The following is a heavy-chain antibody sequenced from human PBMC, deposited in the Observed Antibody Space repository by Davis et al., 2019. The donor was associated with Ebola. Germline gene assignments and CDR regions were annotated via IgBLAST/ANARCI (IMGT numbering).Heavy chain of an antibody. CDR1: GYTFTGYY. J-gene: IGHJ4*02. CDR2: INPNSGGT. V-gene: IGHV1-2*04. D-gene: IGHD2-15*01. CDR3: ARGGRDIVVVVAATGFDY. Sequence: AASVTVSCKASGYTFTGYYLHWLRQAPEQGLEWMGWINPNSGGTNYAQKFQGWVTMTRDTSISTAYMELSRLRADDTAVYYCARGGRDIVVVVAATGFDYWGQGTLVTVSS.